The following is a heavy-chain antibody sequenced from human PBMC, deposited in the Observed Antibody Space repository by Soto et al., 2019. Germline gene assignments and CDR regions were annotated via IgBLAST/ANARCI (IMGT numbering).Heavy chain of an antibody. V-gene: IGHV3-30-3*01. CDR1: GFSFSSYA. CDR3: ARDMYSSDYFVKWFEP. J-gene: IGHJ5*02. Sequence: QVRLVESGGGVVQPGRSLRLSCTASGFSFSSYAMYWFRQPPGKGREWVAVISHDGINKDYADSVKGRVTVSRDNSNHSLDLQLNSLRGENTAMYYCARDMYSSDYFVKWFEPWGQGTLVTVSS. D-gene: IGHD6-19*01. CDR2: ISHDGINK.